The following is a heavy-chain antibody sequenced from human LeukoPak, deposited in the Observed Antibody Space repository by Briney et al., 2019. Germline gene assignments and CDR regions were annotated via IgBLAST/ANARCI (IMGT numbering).Heavy chain of an antibody. Sequence: SETLSLTCAVSGGSISGINWWSWVRQPPGKGLEWIGEIYHSGSTNYNPSLKSRVTISVDTSTNQFSLRLSPATAADTAVYYCARDSPSGYDSIPFDYWGQGTLVTVSS. CDR3: ARDSPSGYDSIPFDY. CDR2: IYHSGST. CDR1: GGSISGINW. J-gene: IGHJ4*02. D-gene: IGHD5-12*01. V-gene: IGHV4-4*02.